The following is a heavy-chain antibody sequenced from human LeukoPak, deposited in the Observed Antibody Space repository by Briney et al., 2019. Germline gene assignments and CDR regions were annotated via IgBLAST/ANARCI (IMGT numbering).Heavy chain of an antibody. CDR2: ISSSSSTI. CDR3: AELGITMIGGV. CDR1: GFTFSSYS. J-gene: IGHJ6*04. Sequence: PGGSPRLSCAASGFTFSSYSVNWVRQAPGKGLEWVSYISSSSSTIYYADSVKGRFTISRDNAKNSLYLQMNSLRAEDTAVYYCAELGITMIGGVWGKGTTVTISS. D-gene: IGHD3-10*02. V-gene: IGHV3-48*04.